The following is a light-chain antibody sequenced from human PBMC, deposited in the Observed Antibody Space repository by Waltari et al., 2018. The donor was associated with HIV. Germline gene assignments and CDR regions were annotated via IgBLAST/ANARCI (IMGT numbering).Light chain of an antibody. J-gene: IGLJ2*01. Sequence: QSALTQPASVSGSPGQSITISCTGTSSDVGGYNYVSWYQQHPGKAPKLMIYDVSKRPSGVSNRFSGSKSGNTASLTISVLQAEDEADYYCSSYTSSSTLVFGGGTKLTVL. V-gene: IGLV2-14*01. CDR3: SSYTSSSTLV. CDR1: SSDVGGYNY. CDR2: DVS.